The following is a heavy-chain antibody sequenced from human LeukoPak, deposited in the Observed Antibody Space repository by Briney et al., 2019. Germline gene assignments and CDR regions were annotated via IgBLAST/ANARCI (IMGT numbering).Heavy chain of an antibody. Sequence: GGSLRLSCAASGFTFSSHSMNWDRQAPGKGLEWVSSISSSSSYIYYADSVKGRFTISRDNAKNSLYLQMNSLRAEDTAVYYCARDHYGDYGFDYWGQGTLVTVSS. D-gene: IGHD4-17*01. J-gene: IGHJ4*02. CDR3: ARDHYGDYGFDY. CDR2: ISSSSSYI. CDR1: GFTFSSHS. V-gene: IGHV3-21*01.